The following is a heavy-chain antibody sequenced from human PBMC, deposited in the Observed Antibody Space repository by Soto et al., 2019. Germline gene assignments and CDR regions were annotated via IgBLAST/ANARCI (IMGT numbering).Heavy chain of an antibody. Sequence: GSLRLSCAASGFTFSSYGMHWVRQAPGKGLEWVAVIWYDGSNKYYADSVKGRFTISRDNSKNTLYLQMNSLRAEDTAVYYCARDGFDDYGDYGGYFDYWGQGTLVTVSS. J-gene: IGHJ4*02. CDR1: GFTFSSYG. D-gene: IGHD4-17*01. V-gene: IGHV3-33*01. CDR3: ARDGFDDYGDYGGYFDY. CDR2: IWYDGSNK.